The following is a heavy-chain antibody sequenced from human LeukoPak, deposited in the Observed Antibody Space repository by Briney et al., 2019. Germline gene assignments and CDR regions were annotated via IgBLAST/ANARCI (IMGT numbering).Heavy chain of an antibody. V-gene: IGHV3-66*01. CDR2: FYSGGST. J-gene: IGHJ1*01. D-gene: IGHD6-13*01. Sequence: GGSLRLSCAASGFTVSDNYMSWVRQAPGKGLEWVSIFYSGGSTRYADSVKGRFTISRDNSKNTLYLQLNSLRAEDTAVYFCASSSWSSEYFHYWGQGTLVTVSS. CDR1: GFTVSDNY. CDR3: ASSSWSSEYFHY.